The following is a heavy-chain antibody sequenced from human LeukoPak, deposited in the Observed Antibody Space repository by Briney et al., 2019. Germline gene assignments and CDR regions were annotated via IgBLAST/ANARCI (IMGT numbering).Heavy chain of an antibody. Sequence: PSETLSLTCTVSGGSSSSSSYYWGWIRQPPGKGLEWIGSIYYSGSTYYNPSLKSRVTMSVDTSKNQFSLKLSSVTAADTAVYYCARVSSSWYQDWYFDLWGRGTLVTVSS. CDR1: GGSSSSSSYY. CDR2: IYYSGST. D-gene: IGHD6-13*01. V-gene: IGHV4-39*07. J-gene: IGHJ2*01. CDR3: ARVSSSWYQDWYFDL.